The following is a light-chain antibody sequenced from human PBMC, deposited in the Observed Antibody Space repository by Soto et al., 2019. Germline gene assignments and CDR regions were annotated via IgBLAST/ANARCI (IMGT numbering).Light chain of an antibody. Sequence: DIQMTQSPSTLSASVGDRVTITCRASQSISSWLAWYQQKPGNAPKVLIYKASNLETGVPSRFSGSGSETEFTLTIISLQPDDFATYYCQQYNGYPYTFGQGTKLEIK. J-gene: IGKJ2*01. CDR2: KAS. V-gene: IGKV1-5*03. CDR1: QSISSW. CDR3: QQYNGYPYT.